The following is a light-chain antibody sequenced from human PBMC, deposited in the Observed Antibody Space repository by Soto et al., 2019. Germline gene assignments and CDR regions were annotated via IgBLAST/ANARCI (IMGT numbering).Light chain of an antibody. Sequence: EIGLTQSPGTLSLSPGERATLSCRASQSVSSNYLAWYQQKPGQAPRLLIYTASGRATGIPDRFSGSGSGTDFTLTISRVEPEDVAVYYCQQYGTSPWTFGQGTKVEIK. CDR3: QQYGTSPWT. J-gene: IGKJ1*01. CDR2: TAS. V-gene: IGKV3-20*01. CDR1: QSVSSNY.